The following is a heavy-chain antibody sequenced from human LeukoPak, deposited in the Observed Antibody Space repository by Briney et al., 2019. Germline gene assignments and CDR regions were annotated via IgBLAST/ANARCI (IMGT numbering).Heavy chain of an antibody. CDR3: ARDSPLTTVTTFPYWYFDL. J-gene: IGHJ2*01. CDR1: GDSVSSNSAA. V-gene: IGHV6-1*01. CDR2: TYYRSKWYN. Sequence: SQTLSLTCAISGDSVSSNSAAWNWIGQSPSRGLEWLGRTYYRSKWYNDYAVSVKSRITINPATSKNQFSLQLNSVTPEDTAVYYCARDSPLTTVTTFPYWYFDLWGRGTLVTVSS. D-gene: IGHD4-17*01.